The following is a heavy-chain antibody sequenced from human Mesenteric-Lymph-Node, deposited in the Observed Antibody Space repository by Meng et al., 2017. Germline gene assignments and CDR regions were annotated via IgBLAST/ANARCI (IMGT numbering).Heavy chain of an antibody. CDR2: ISTGNNYI. CDR1: GFTFSIYS. Sequence: GSLRLSCAASGFTFSIYSMSWVRQAPGKGLEWVSSISTGNNYIYYAESVKGRFTISRDNAKNTLYLQMNSLRAEDTAVYYCARDPLQYGTNFDYWGQGTLVTVSS. CDR3: ARDPLQYGTNFDY. V-gene: IGHV3-21*01. D-gene: IGHD3/OR15-3a*01. J-gene: IGHJ4*02.